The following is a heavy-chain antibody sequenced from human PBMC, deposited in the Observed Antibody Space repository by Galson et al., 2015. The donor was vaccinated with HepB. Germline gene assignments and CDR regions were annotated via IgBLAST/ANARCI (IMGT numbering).Heavy chain of an antibody. CDR1: GGTFSSYA. CDR3: ARWSYYYRALDY. CDR2: IIPIFGTA. D-gene: IGHD3-10*01. J-gene: IGHJ4*02. Sequence: SVKVSCKASGGTFSSYAISWVRQAPGQGLEWMGGIIPIFGTANYAQKFQGRVTITADESTSTAYMELRSLRSDDTAVYYCARWSYYYRALDYWGQGTLVTVSS. V-gene: IGHV1-69*13.